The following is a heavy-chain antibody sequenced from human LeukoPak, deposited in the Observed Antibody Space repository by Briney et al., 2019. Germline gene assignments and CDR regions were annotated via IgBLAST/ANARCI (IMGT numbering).Heavy chain of an antibody. CDR1: GFTFDDYA. J-gene: IGHJ4*02. D-gene: IGHD4-23*01. CDR3: AKDRYGGKGLDY. Sequence: GRSLRLSCAASGFTFDDYAMHWVRQAPGKGLEWVSGISWNSGSIGYADSVKGRFTISRDNAKNSLYLQMNSLRAEDTALHYCAKDRYGGKGLDYWGQGTLVTVSS. CDR2: ISWNSGSI. V-gene: IGHV3-9*01.